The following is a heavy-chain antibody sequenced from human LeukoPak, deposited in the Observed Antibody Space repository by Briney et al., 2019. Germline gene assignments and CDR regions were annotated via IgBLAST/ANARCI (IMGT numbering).Heavy chain of an antibody. CDR1: GFTFDDYA. J-gene: IGHJ4*02. V-gene: IGHV3-9*01. CDR2: ISWKSDRI. CDR3: AKEGLGYCSSTSCYEDY. Sequence: GRSLRLSCAASGFTFDDYAMHWVRQAPGKGLEWVSGISWKSDRIGYADSVKGRFTISRDNSKNTLCLQMNSLRAEDTAVYYCAKEGLGYCSSTSCYEDYWGQGTLVTVSS. D-gene: IGHD2-2*01.